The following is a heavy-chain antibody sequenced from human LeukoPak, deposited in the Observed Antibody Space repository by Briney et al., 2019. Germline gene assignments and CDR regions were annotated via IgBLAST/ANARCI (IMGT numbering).Heavy chain of an antibody. CDR1: GGSISSGGYY. CDR3: ASLAATSGNFAFDI. CDR2: IYYSGST. D-gene: IGHD5-12*01. Sequence: SETLSLTCTVSGGSISSGGYYWSWIRQHPGKGLEWIGYIYYSGSTYYNPSLKSRVTISVDTSKNQFSLKLSSVTAADTAVYYCASLAATSGNFAFDIWGQGTMHTVSS. V-gene: IGHV4-31*03. J-gene: IGHJ3*02.